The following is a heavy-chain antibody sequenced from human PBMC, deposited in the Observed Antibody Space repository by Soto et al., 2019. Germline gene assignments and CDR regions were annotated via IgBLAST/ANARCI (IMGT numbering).Heavy chain of an antibody. D-gene: IGHD2-21*02. J-gene: IGHJ5*02. CDR1: GGSISSGDYY. CDR2: IYYSGST. Sequence: SETLSLTCTVSGGSISSGDYYWSWIRQPPGKGLEWIGYIYYSGSTYYNPSLKSRVTISVDTSKNQFSLKLSSVTAADTAVYYCARDRCTVVTPGWFDPWGQGTLVTVSS. V-gene: IGHV4-30-4*01. CDR3: ARDRCTVVTPGWFDP.